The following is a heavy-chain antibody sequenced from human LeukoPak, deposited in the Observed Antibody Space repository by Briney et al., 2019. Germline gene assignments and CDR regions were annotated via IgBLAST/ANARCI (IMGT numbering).Heavy chain of an antibody. CDR3: ARGAYSTDDYSGVGDY. V-gene: IGHV1-2*02. CDR2: INPNSGAT. J-gene: IGHJ4*02. Sequence: ASVKVSCKTSGYTFTGHFIHWVRQAPGQGLEWMGWINPNSGATKDTQRSQGRVTMTRDTSISTAYMELSRPTSDDTAVYYCARGAYSTDDYSGVGDYWGQGSLVTVSS. D-gene: IGHD2/OR15-2a*01. CDR1: GYTFTGHF.